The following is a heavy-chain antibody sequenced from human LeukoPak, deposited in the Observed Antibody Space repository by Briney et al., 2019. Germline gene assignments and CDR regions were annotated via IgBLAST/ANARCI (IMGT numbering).Heavy chain of an antibody. V-gene: IGHV3-11*01. CDR1: GFTFSDYY. CDR3: ARDIRAVGVTLYFDY. J-gene: IGHJ4*02. D-gene: IGHD1-26*01. Sequence: GGSLRLSCAASGFTFSDYYMSWIRQAPGMGLEWLSYISGGGDAIHYADSVKGRFTISRDNAKNSLYLQMNSLRGEDTAMYYCARDIRAVGVTLYFDYWGQGILVTVSS. CDR2: ISGGGDAI.